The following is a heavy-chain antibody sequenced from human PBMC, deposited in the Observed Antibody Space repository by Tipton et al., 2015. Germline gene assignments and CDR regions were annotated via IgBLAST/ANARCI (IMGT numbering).Heavy chain of an antibody. V-gene: IGHV4-38-2*01. Sequence: TLSLTCAVSAYSISSDYYWGWIRQPPGKGLAWIGSISHSGNTYYNPSLKSRVTMSRDTSKTQFSLKLTSVTAANTAVYYCACQDYDSLTRDYQTVDYWGQGTLVTVSS. CDR2: ISHSGNT. D-gene: IGHD3-9*01. CDR1: AYSISSDYY. J-gene: IGHJ4*02. CDR3: ACQDYDSLTRDYQTVDY.